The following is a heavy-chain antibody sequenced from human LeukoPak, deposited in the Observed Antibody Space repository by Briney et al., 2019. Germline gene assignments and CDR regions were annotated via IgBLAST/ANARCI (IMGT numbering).Heavy chain of an antibody. CDR1: GASVSSASY. Sequence: SETLSLTCTVSGASVSSASYWSWTRQPPGKGVEWIAHIYNGVNTNYNPSLKSRVTISVDTSKNQFSLRLNSVTAADTAVYYCARSRAFNSGAFDPWGQGSLVTVSS. D-gene: IGHD1-26*01. CDR2: IYNGVNT. J-gene: IGHJ5*02. V-gene: IGHV4-61*01. CDR3: ARSRAFNSGAFDP.